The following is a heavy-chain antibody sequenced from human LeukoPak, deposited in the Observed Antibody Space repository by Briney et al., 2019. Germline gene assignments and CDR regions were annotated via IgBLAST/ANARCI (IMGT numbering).Heavy chain of an antibody. V-gene: IGHV3-30*02. Sequence: GGSLRLSCAASGFTFSSYAMSWVRQAPGKGLEWVTFIGHDGNNKYYADSVKGRFTISRDNSKNTLYLQVNSLRAEDTALYYCVRDGYWDFDYWGQGTLVTVSS. J-gene: IGHJ4*02. CDR2: IGHDGNNK. CDR3: VRDGYWDFDY. D-gene: IGHD2-2*03. CDR1: GFTFSSYA.